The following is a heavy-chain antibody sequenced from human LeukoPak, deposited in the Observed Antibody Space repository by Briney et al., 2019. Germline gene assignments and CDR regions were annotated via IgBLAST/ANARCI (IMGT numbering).Heavy chain of an antibody. CDR1: GGTFSSYA. CDR3: AKDTSPWIQLWFDY. Sequence: ASVKVSCKASGGTFSSYAISWVRQAPGQGLEWMGCINPDTGDTKYTQKFQGRATMTRDTSITTAYMELSRLSSDDTALYFCAKDTSPWIQLWFDYWGQGTLVTVSS. CDR2: INPDTGDT. V-gene: IGHV1-2*02. D-gene: IGHD5-18*01. J-gene: IGHJ4*02.